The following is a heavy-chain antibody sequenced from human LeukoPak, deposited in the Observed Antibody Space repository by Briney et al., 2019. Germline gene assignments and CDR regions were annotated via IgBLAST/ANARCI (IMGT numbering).Heavy chain of an antibody. D-gene: IGHD3-3*01. CDR2: IYYTGGT. CDR1: GGSISNYY. V-gene: IGHV4-59*08. Sequence: SETLSLTCTISGGSISNYYWSWIRQTPGKGLEWIGYIYYTGGTDYNPSLKSRVTISEDTSKNQFSLKLSSVTAADTAVYYCAGLSGADAFDIWGQGTMVTVSS. CDR3: AGLSGADAFDI. J-gene: IGHJ3*02.